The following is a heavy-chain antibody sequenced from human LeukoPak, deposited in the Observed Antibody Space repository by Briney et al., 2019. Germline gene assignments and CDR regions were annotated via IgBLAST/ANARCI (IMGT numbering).Heavy chain of an antibody. D-gene: IGHD4-11*01. J-gene: IGHJ6*03. CDR1: GFTFRAFS. Sequence: GGSLRLSCAASGFTFRAFSMSWLRQAPGKGLECVSAINVGGGTTFYADSVKGRFTISRDNSKNTMYLKMDSLRADDTGVYYCTKMGPDYIYYYFMDVWGKGTTVTVSS. CDR3: TKMGPDYIYYYFMDV. V-gene: IGHV3-23*01. CDR2: INVGGGTT.